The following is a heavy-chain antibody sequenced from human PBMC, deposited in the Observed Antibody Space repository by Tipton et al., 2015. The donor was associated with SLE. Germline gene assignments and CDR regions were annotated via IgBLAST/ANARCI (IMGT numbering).Heavy chain of an antibody. CDR2: ISNSETT. V-gene: IGHV4-61*01. CDR1: GGSTSSSSYY. Sequence: TLSLTCTVSGGSTSSSSYYWSWIRQAPGKGLEWIGYISNSETTNYNPSLKSRVTISVDTSKNQFSLKLRSVTAADTAVYYCAGAWQGYCSGGTCYVLDYWGQGTLVTVSS. D-gene: IGHD2-15*01. J-gene: IGHJ4*02. CDR3: AGAWQGYCSGGTCYVLDY.